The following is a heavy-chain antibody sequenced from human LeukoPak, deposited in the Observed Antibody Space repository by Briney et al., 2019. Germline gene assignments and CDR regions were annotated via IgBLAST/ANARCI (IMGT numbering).Heavy chain of an antibody. Sequence: GGSLRLSCAASGFTVSSNYMSWVRQAPGKVLEWVSVIYSGGSTYYADSVKGRFTISRDNSKNTLYLQMNSLRAEDTAVYYCAREGLAVAGTRWGQGTLVTVSS. V-gene: IGHV3-66*01. CDR1: GFTVSSNY. CDR3: AREGLAVAGTR. J-gene: IGHJ4*02. D-gene: IGHD6-19*01. CDR2: IYSGGST.